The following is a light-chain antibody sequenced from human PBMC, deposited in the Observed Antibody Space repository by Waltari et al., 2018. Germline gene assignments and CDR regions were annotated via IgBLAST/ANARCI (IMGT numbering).Light chain of an antibody. CDR1: SSDLGSYNL. Sequence: QSALTQPASVSGSPGQSISISCTGTSSDLGSYNLVSWYQQYPNKAPKLLIYEGTERRAGVSKRFSDSKSGNTATLIISGLQNDDEAHYYCCSYGGQNTFVIFGGGTKLSVL. V-gene: IGLV2-23*03. J-gene: IGLJ2*01. CDR2: EGT. CDR3: CSYGGQNTFVI.